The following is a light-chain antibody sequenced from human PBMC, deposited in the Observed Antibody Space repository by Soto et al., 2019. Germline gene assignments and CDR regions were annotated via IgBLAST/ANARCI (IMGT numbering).Light chain of an antibody. CDR3: QQFTV. V-gene: IGKV1-13*02. CDR1: QGISSA. Sequence: TQSPSSLSASVGDRVTITCRASQGISSALAWYQQKPGKAPKLLIYDASSLESGVPSRFSGSGSGTDFTLTISSLQPEDFATYYCQQFTVFGPGTKVDIK. CDR2: DAS. J-gene: IGKJ3*01.